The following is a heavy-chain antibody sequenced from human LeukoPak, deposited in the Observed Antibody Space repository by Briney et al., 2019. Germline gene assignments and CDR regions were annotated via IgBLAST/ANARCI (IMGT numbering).Heavy chain of an antibody. Sequence: GGSLRLSCAASGFTFSSYAMSWVRQAPGKGLEWVSAISGSGGSTYYADSVKGRFIISRDNSKNTLYLQMNSLRAEDTAVYYCAPSVSSSPYFDYWGQGTLVTVSS. CDR2: ISGSGGST. J-gene: IGHJ4*02. D-gene: IGHD6-6*01. V-gene: IGHV3-23*01. CDR3: APSVSSSPYFDY. CDR1: GFTFSSYA.